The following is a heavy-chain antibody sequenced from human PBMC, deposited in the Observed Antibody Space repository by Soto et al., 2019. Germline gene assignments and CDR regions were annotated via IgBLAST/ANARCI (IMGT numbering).Heavy chain of an antibody. Sequence: SETLYLTCTVSGGSIISSSYYWGWIRQPPGKGLEWIGSIYYSGSTYYNPSLKSRVTISVDTSKNQFSLKLSSVTADDTAVYYCAKATRGGAATLIRAYWGQETLVTVSS. CDR2: IYYSGST. V-gene: IGHV4-39*07. D-gene: IGHD6-13*01. CDR1: GGSIISSSYY. J-gene: IGHJ4*02. CDR3: AKATRGGAATLIRAY.